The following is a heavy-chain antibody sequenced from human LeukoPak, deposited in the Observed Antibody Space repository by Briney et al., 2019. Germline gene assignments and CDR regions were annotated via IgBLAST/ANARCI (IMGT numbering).Heavy chain of an antibody. V-gene: IGHV1-18*01. CDR3: ARLGYCSSTSCSERYYMDV. Sequence: ASVKVSCKASGYTFTSYGISWVRLAPGQGLEWMGWISAYNGNTNYAQKLQGRVTMTTDTSTSTAYMELRSLRSDDTAVYYCARLGYCSSTSCSERYYMDVWGKGTTVTVSS. CDR1: GYTFTSYG. J-gene: IGHJ6*03. CDR2: ISAYNGNT. D-gene: IGHD2-2*01.